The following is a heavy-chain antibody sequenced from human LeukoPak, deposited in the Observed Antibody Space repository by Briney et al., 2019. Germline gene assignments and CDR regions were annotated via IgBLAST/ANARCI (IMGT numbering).Heavy chain of an antibody. CDR3: ARQRGYMEGYNDY. CDR2: IKKDGSEK. J-gene: IGHJ4*02. V-gene: IGHV3-7*03. CDR1: GFTFSSYW. Sequence: GGSLRLSCVASGFTFSSYWISWVRQAPGKGLEWVANIKKDGSEKYYVDSVKGRFTFSRDNTKNSVYLQMNSLRAEDTAVYYCARQRGYMEGYNDYWGQGTLVTVSS. D-gene: IGHD5-18*01.